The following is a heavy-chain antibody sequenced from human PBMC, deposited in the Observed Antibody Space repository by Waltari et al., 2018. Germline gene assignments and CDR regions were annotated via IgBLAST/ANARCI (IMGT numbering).Heavy chain of an antibody. J-gene: IGHJ4*02. Sequence: EVQLLESGGGLVQPGGSLRLSCAASGFTFSSYAMSWVRQAPGKGLEWVSAISGSGGSTYYADSVKGRFTISRDNSKNTLYLQMNSLRAEDTAVYYCAKLGLGYCSGGSCYDPCWGQGTLVTVSS. CDR2: ISGSGGST. D-gene: IGHD2-15*01. CDR3: AKLGLGYCSGGSCYDPC. V-gene: IGHV3-23*01. CDR1: GFTFSSYA.